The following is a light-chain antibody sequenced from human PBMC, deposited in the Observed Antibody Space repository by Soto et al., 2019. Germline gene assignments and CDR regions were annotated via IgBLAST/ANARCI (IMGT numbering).Light chain of an antibody. Sequence: IELTQTTYSVSASVGDRFTITCRASEGISSWLAWYQQKPGKAPKLLIHASSSLQSGVPSRFSGSGSGTDFTLTISSLQPEEFATYYCQQFNSYPFTFGEGTRLEIK. J-gene: IGKJ5*01. V-gene: IGKV1-12*01. CDR2: ASS. CDR1: EGISSW. CDR3: QQFNSYPFT.